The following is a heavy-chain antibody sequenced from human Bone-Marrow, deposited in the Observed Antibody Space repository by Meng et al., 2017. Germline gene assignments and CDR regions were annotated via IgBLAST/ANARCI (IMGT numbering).Heavy chain of an antibody. Sequence: VAVPGLVGPSENLSPRCTVSGGLGKQWWFYLSWIRAPPGEGLGGIWFIYHRVPIIWSNNYNPSLKGRGPISVDTAKKQFSLRLNSVTAADTAVYYCAGVNGGPYYLDCWGQGTLVTVSS. CDR3: AGVNGGPYYLDC. J-gene: IGHJ4*02. D-gene: IGHD4-23*01. CDR1: GGLGKQWWFY. CDR2: IYHRVPIIWSN. V-gene: IGHV4-61*08.